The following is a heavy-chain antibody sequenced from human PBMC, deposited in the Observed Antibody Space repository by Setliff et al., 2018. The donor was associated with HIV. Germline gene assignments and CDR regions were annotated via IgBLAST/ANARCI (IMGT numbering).Heavy chain of an antibody. CDR2: IYDSGSA. CDR1: GGSISSDY. V-gene: IGHV4-4*08. Sequence: SETLSLTCNVSGGSISSDYWSWIRQPPGKGMEWIGFIYDSGSANYNPSLTSRVTMSVDTSKNQFSLNLNPLTAADTAIYYCARGAEYPNWYFDLWGRGTLVTVSS. J-gene: IGHJ2*01. CDR3: ARGAEYPNWYFDL.